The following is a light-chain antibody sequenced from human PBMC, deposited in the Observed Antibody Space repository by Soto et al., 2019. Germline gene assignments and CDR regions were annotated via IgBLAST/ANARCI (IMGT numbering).Light chain of an antibody. Sequence: EIVLTQSPATLSSFPGERVTLSCRASQYVGSRLAWYQHKPGQAPRLLIYYMSKRATGIPARFSGSGSGTDFTLNISSLAPDDFAIYYCHQRQSWPRTFGQGTKVDIK. CDR2: YMS. V-gene: IGKV3-11*01. J-gene: IGKJ1*01. CDR3: HQRQSWPRT. CDR1: QYVGSR.